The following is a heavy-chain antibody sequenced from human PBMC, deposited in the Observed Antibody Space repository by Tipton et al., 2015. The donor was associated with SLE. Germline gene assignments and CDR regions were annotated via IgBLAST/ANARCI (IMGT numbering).Heavy chain of an antibody. CDR1: GYSISSGHY. J-gene: IGHJ4*02. V-gene: IGHV4-59*11. Sequence: LRLSCDVSGYSISSGHYWGWIRQPPGKGLEWIGYIYYSGSTNYNPSLKSRVTISVDTSKNQFSLKLSSVTAADTAVYYCARYLSEVDTAPFDYWGQGTLVTVSS. D-gene: IGHD5-18*01. CDR3: ARYLSEVDTAPFDY. CDR2: IYYSGST.